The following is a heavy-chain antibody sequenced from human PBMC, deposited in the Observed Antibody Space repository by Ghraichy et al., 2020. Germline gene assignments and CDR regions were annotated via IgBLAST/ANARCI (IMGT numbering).Heavy chain of an antibody. D-gene: IGHD1-26*01. CDR3: ARDHPIMAATSGDAFDI. J-gene: IGHJ3*02. CDR1: GYTFTSYG. V-gene: IGHV1-18*04. CDR2: ISAYNGNT. Sequence: ASVKVSCKASGYTFTSYGISWVRQAPGQGLEWMGWISAYNGNTNYAQKLQGRVTMTTDTSTSTAYMELRSLRSDDTAVYYCARDHPIMAATSGDAFDIWGQGTMVTVSS.